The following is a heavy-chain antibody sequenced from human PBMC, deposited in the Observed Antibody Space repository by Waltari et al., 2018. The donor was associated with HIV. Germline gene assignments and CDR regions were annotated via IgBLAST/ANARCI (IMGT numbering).Heavy chain of an antibody. J-gene: IGHJ3*02. CDR2: ISYDGSNK. D-gene: IGHD3-16*02. CDR1: GFTFSSYA. Sequence: GFTFSSYAMHWVRQAPGKGLEWVAVISYDGSNKYYADSVKGRFTISRENSKTTLYLQMNSLRAEDTAVYDCASPYVWGSYRYTPGAFDIWGQGTMVTVSS. CDR3: ASPYVWGSYRYTPGAFDI. V-gene: IGHV3-30-3*01.